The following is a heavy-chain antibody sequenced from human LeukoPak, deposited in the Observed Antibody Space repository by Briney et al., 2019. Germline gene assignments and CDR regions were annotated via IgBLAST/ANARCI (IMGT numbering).Heavy chain of an antibody. Sequence: GASVKVSCKASGYTFTGYYIHWVRQAPGQGLGWMGWINPNSGGTNYAQKFQGRVTMTRDTSISTAYMELSRLRSDDTAVYYCARDALDLWSGYPTHGDYFDYWGQGTLVTVSS. CDR3: ARDALDLWSGYPTHGDYFDY. CDR1: GYTFTGYY. D-gene: IGHD3-3*01. J-gene: IGHJ4*02. V-gene: IGHV1-2*02. CDR2: INPNSGGT.